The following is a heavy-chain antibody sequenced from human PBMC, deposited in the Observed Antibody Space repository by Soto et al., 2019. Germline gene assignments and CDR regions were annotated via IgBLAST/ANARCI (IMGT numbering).Heavy chain of an antibody. Sequence: GGSLRLSCAASGFTFSSYAMSWVRQAPGKGLEWVSAISGSGGSTYYADSVKGRFTISRDNSKSTLYLQMNSLRAEDTAVYYCAKGNCSGGSCYSGIYYWGQGTLVTVFS. CDR3: AKGNCSGGSCYSGIYY. J-gene: IGHJ4*02. CDR1: GFTFSSYA. D-gene: IGHD2-15*01. CDR2: ISGSGGST. V-gene: IGHV3-23*01.